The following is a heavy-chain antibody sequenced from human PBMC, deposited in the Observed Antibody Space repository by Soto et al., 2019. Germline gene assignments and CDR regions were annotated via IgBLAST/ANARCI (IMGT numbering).Heavy chain of an antibody. D-gene: IGHD3-22*01. CDR1: GGSISSYY. J-gene: IGHJ6*02. V-gene: IGHV4-59*01. CDR2: IYYSGST. Sequence: SETLSLTCTVSGGSISSYYLSWIRQPPGKGLEWIGYIYYSGSTNYNPSLKSRVTISVDTSKNQFSLKLSSVTAADTAVYYCARDRTRGYYDSSGYYYDNYYYYGMDVWGQGTTVTVSS. CDR3: ARDRTRGYYDSSGYYYDNYYYYGMDV.